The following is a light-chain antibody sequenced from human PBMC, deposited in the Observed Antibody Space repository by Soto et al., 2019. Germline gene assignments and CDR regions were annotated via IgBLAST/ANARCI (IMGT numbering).Light chain of an antibody. Sequence: QSVLTQPPSASGTPGQRVTISCSGSSSNIGTNYVCWYLQLPGTPPKLLIYKNNQRPSGVPDRFSGSKSGTSASLAISGLRSEDEADYYCAAWDDSLSGVVFGGGTKLTVL. J-gene: IGLJ2*01. CDR1: SSNIGTNY. V-gene: IGLV1-47*01. CDR2: KNN. CDR3: AAWDDSLSGVV.